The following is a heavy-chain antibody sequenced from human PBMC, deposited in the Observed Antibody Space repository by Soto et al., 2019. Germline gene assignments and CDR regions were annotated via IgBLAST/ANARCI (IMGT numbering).Heavy chain of an antibody. J-gene: IGHJ3*02. CDR1: GGSFSGYY. V-gene: IGHV4-30-4*01. Sequence: SETLSLTCAVYGGSFSGYYWSWIRQPPGKGLEWIGYIYYSGSTYYNPSLKSRVTISVDTSKNQFSLKLSSVTAADTAVYYCARGWRSARGAFDIWGQGTMVTVSS. CDR2: IYYSGST. CDR3: ARGWRSARGAFDI. D-gene: IGHD2-8*02.